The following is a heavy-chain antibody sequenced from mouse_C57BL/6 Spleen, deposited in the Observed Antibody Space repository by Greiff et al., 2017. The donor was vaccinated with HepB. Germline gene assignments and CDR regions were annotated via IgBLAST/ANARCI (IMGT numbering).Heavy chain of an antibody. Sequence: VQLQQPGAELVRPGSSVKLSCKASGYTFTSYWMDWVKQRPGQGLEWIGNIYPSDSETHYNQKFKDKATLTVDKSSSTAYMQLSSLTSEDSAVYYCARERTTVVPTRYFDVWGTGTTVTVSS. J-gene: IGHJ1*03. D-gene: IGHD1-1*01. CDR1: GYTFTSYW. V-gene: IGHV1-61*01. CDR3: ARERTTVVPTRYFDV. CDR2: IYPSDSET.